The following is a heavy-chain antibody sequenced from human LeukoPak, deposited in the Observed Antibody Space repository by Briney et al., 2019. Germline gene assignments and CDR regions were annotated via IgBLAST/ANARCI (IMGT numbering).Heavy chain of an antibody. D-gene: IGHD6-6*01. V-gene: IGHV1-2*02. J-gene: IGHJ5*02. CDR2: INPNTAVI. CDR1: GYTFTAYY. Sequence: GASVKVSCKASGYTFTAYYMHWVRQAPGQGLEWMGWINPNTAVINYAPKFQGRVTMTRATSISTAYMELRSLRSDDTAVYYCARSPKQLHSWFDPWGQGTLVTVSS. CDR3: ARSPKQLHSWFDP.